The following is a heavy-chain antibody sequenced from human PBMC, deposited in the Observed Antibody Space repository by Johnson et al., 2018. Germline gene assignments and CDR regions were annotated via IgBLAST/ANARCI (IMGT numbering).Heavy chain of an antibody. V-gene: IGHV3-23*04. CDR1: GFTFSRYG. CDR2: ISESGGST. Sequence: VQLVQSGGGVVQXGRSXRLXCADSGFTFSRYGMHWVRQAPGKGLEWVSGISESGGSTYYAASVKGRFTISSDNSKNTLYLQMNSLRAEDTALYYCAKVRYYVGSGRSDSDVWGQGTMVTVSS. D-gene: IGHD3-10*01. J-gene: IGHJ3*01. CDR3: AKVRYYVGSGRSDSDV.